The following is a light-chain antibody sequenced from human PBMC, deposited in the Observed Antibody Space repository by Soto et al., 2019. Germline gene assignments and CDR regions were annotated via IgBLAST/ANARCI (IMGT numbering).Light chain of an antibody. J-gene: IGLJ2*01. Sequence: QAVVTQPPSASGTPGQRVTMSCSGSSSNIGSNSVNWYQQLPGTAPKLLIYGNDQRPSGVPDRFSGSKSGTSASLAISGLQSEDGADYYCAAWDDSLNGHVVFGGGTKLTVL. V-gene: IGLV1-44*01. CDR1: SSNIGSNS. CDR2: GND. CDR3: AAWDDSLNGHVV.